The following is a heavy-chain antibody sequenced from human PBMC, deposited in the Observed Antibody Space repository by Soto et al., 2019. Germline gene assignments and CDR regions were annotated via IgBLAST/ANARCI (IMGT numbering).Heavy chain of an antibody. V-gene: IGHV4-59*01. CDR3: ARDGGEGDYLYPDYYYGMDV. CDR1: GGSISSYY. J-gene: IGHJ6*02. D-gene: IGHD4-17*01. CDR2: IYYSGST. Sequence: SESLSLTCTVSGGSISSYYWSWIRQPPGKGLEWIGYIYYSGSTNYNPSLKSRVTISVDTSKNQFSLKLSSVTAADTAVYYCARDGGEGDYLYPDYYYGMDVWGQGTTVTVSS.